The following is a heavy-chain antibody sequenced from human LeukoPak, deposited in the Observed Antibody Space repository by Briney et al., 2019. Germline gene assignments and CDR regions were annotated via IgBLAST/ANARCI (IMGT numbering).Heavy chain of an antibody. V-gene: IGHV1-46*01. CDR3: ARDLFHGGNNQLLYYMDV. CDR2: INPSGGTT. D-gene: IGHD2-2*01. J-gene: IGHJ6*03. CDR1: GYIFTSYY. Sequence: GASVKVSCKASGYIFTSYYMHWVRQAPGQGLEWMGIINPSGGTTSYAQEFQGRVTMTRDTSASTVHMELSSLRSEDTAVYYCARDLFHGGNNQLLYYMDVWGKGTTVTVSS.